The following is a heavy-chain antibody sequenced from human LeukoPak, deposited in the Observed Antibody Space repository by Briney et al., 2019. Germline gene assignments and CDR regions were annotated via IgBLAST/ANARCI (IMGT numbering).Heavy chain of an antibody. CDR3: ARGSVTRFDY. J-gene: IGHJ4*02. V-gene: IGHV4-34*01. CDR1: GGSFSGYY. CDR2: INHSGST. D-gene: IGHD4-11*01. Sequence: KPSETLSLTXAVYGGSFSGYYWSWIRQPPGKGLEWIGEINHSGSTNYNPSLKSRVTISVDTSKNQFSLKLSSVTAADTAVYYCARGSVTRFDYWGQGTLVTVSS.